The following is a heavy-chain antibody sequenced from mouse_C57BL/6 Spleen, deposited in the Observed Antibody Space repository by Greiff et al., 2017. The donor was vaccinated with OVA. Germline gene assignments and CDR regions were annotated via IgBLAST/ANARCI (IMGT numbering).Heavy chain of an antibody. CDR3: ARAARLYWYFDV. Sequence: EVQVVESGGGLVKPGGSLKLSCAASGFTFSSYAMSWVRQTPEKRLEWVATISDGGSYTYYPDNVKGRFTISRDNAKNNLYLQMSHLKSEDTAMYYCARAARLYWYFDVWGTGTTVTVSS. V-gene: IGHV5-4*01. CDR1: GFTFSSYA. J-gene: IGHJ1*03. CDR2: ISDGGSYT. D-gene: IGHD2-4*01.